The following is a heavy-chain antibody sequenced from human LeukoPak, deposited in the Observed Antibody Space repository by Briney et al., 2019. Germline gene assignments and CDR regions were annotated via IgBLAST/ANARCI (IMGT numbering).Heavy chain of an antibody. CDR2: ISSSSNTI. J-gene: IGHJ4*02. CDR1: GFTFSDYS. D-gene: IGHD5-24*01. Sequence: PGGSLRLSCAASGFTFSDYSMNWIRQAPGKGLEWVSYISSSSNTIYYADSVKGRFTISRDNAKNSLYLQMNSLRAEDTAVYYCARAMGLHYFDYWGRGTLVTVSS. CDR3: ARAMGLHYFDY. V-gene: IGHV3-11*01.